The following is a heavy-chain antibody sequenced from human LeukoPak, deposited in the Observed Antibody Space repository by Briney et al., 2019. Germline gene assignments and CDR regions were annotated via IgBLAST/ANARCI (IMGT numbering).Heavy chain of an antibody. D-gene: IGHD6-6*01. CDR2: ISAYNGNT. V-gene: IGHV1-18*04. Sequence: ASVKVSCKASGYTFTSYGISWVRQAPGQGLEWMGGISAYNGNTNYAQKLQGRVTMTTDTSTSTAYMELRSLRSDDTAVYYCARERSSWSGGYFDYWGQGTLVTVSS. J-gene: IGHJ4*02. CDR1: GYTFTSYG. CDR3: ARERSSWSGGYFDY.